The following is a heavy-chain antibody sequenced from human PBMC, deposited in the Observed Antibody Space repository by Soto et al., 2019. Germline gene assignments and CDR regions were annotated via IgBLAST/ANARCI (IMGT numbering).Heavy chain of an antibody. CDR1: GYTFTNYW. CDR3: AASIFYYGMDV. Sequence: GESPKISCKGFGYTFTNYWIGWVRQMPGKGPEWMGIIYPGDSDTKYNPSFQGQVTISADKSTTTTYLQWSSLKASDTAIYYCAASIFYYGMDVWGQGTTVTVSS. CDR2: IYPGDSDT. V-gene: IGHV5-51*01. J-gene: IGHJ6*02.